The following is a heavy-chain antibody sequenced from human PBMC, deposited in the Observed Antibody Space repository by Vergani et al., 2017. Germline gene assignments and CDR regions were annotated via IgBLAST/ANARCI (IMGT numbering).Heavy chain of an antibody. J-gene: IGHJ4*02. V-gene: IGHV3-15*05. CDR1: GFTFNNAW. D-gene: IGHD4-17*01. Sequence: VHLVESGGGVVQPGRSLRLSCAASGFTFNNAWLRWVRQAPGKGLEWVGRIKSKTDGGTIDYAASVKGRFTISRDDSKDTLYLQMKSLTPEDTAVYYCTTDQVTTVTSGDYWGQGALVTVSS. CDR3: TTDQVTTVTSGDY. CDR2: IKSKTDGGTI.